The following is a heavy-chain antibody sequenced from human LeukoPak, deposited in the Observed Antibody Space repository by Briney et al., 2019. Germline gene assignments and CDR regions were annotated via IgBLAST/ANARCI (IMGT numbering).Heavy chain of an antibody. Sequence: GGSLRLSCAASGFAFGIYAMSWVRQAPGKGLEWVSCIGSTGGDTYYSDSVKGRFTISRDNAKNSLYLQMNSLRAEDTAVYYCARGDNSGWRNVYYFDYWGQGTLVTVSS. CDR1: GFAFGIYA. J-gene: IGHJ4*02. D-gene: IGHD6-19*01. CDR3: ARGDNSGWRNVYYFDY. CDR2: IGSTGGDT. V-gene: IGHV3-23*01.